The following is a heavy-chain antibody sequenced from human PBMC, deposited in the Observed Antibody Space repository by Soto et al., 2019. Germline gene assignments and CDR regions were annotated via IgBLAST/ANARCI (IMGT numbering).Heavy chain of an antibody. D-gene: IGHD3-10*01. V-gene: IGHV3-30*18. CDR1: GFTFSSYG. CDR2: ISYDGSNK. CDR3: AKQLATMVRGVYLDY. Sequence: QVQLVESGGGVVQPGRSLRLSCAASGFTFSSYGMHWVRQAPGKGLEWVAVISYDGSNKYYADSVKGRFTISRDNSKNTLYLQMNSLSAEDTAVYYCAKQLATMVRGVYLDYWGQGTLVTVSS. J-gene: IGHJ4*02.